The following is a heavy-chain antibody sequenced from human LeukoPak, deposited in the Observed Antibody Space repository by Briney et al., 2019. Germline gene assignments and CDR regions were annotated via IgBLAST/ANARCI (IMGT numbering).Heavy chain of an antibody. CDR3: AELGITMIGGV. V-gene: IGHV3-9*01. Sequence: GRSLRLSCAASGFTFDDYAMHWVRQGPGKGLEWVSGISWNSGSIGYADSVKGRFTISRDNAKNSLYLQMNSLRAEDTAVYYCAELGITMIGGVWGKGATVTISS. D-gene: IGHD3-10*02. J-gene: IGHJ6*04. CDR2: ISWNSGSI. CDR1: GFTFDDYA.